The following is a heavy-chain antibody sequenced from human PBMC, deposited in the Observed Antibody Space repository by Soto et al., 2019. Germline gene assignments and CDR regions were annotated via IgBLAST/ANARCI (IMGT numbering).Heavy chain of an antibody. V-gene: IGHV4-34*01. CDR1: GGSFSGYY. CDR2: INHSGST. D-gene: IGHD2-15*01. CDR3: ASSHTWWAYYFDY. J-gene: IGHJ4*02. Sequence: QVQLQQWGAGLLKPSETLSLTCAVYGGSFSGYYWSWIRQPPGKGLEWIGEINHSGSTNYNPSLKSRVTISVDTSKNQFSLKLSSVTAADTAVYYCASSHTWWAYYFDYWGQGTLVTVSS.